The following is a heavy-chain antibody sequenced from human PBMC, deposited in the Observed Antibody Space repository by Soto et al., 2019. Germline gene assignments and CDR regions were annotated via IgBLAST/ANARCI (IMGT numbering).Heavy chain of an antibody. CDR3: ALSKGYCTNSVCYFDY. Sequence: QITLKESGPTLVKPTQTLTLTCTFSGLSLSTSGVGVGWIRQPPGKALEWLALIYWDDDKRYTPSLRSRLTITKDTSKNQVVLTITNMDPVHTATYYCALSKGYCTNSVCYFDYWGQGTLVTVSS. V-gene: IGHV2-5*02. CDR1: GLSLSTSGVG. D-gene: IGHD2-8*01. J-gene: IGHJ4*02. CDR2: IYWDDDK.